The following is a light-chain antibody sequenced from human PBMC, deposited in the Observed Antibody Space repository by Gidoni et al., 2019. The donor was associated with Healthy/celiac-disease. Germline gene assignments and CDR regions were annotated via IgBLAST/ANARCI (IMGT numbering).Light chain of an antibody. V-gene: IGKV3D-15*01. J-gene: IGKJ4*02. CDR3: QQYNNWTLLT. CDR1: QSVSSN. CDR2: GAS. Sequence: RVITHSPATLSVSPGELATLSCRASQSVSSNLAWYQQKPGQAPRLLIYGASTRATGIPARLSGSGSGTEFTLTISSLQYEDFAVNYCQQYNNWTLLTFGGGTKVEIK.